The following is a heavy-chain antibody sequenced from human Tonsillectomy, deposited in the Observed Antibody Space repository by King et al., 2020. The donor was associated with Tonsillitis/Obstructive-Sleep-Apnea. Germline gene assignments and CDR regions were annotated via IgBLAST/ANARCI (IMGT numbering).Heavy chain of an antibody. CDR1: GYTFTSYY. D-gene: IGHD3-10*01. V-gene: IGHV1-46*01. CDR3: ARGGDTMVRGASGYFQH. J-gene: IGHJ1*01. Sequence: QLVQSGAEVKKPGASVKVSCKASGYTFTSYYMHWVRQAPGQGLEWMGIINPSGGSTSYAQKFQGRVTMTRDTSTSTVYMELSSLRSEDTAVYYCARGGDTMVRGASGYFQHWGQGTLVTVSS. CDR2: INPSGGST.